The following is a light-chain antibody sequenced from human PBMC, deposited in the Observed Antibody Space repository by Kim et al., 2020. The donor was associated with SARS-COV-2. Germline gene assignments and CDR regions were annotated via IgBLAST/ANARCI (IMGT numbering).Light chain of an antibody. Sequence: SYELTQPLSVSVALGQTARITCGGNNIVTKNVHWYQQKPGQAPVLVMYRDTNRPSGIPERFSGSNSRNTATLTISRAQAGDEADYYCQVWDSSTWVFGGG. V-gene: IGLV3-9*01. CDR2: RDT. J-gene: IGLJ3*02. CDR1: NIVTKN. CDR3: QVWDSSTWV.